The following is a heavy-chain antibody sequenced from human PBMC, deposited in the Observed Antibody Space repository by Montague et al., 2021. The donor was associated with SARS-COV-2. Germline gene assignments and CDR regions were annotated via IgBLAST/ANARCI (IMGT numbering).Heavy chain of an antibody. CDR3: ARAERRDPDTPHLNYYKGMDL. CDR1: GDSISTSY. D-gene: IGHD2-15*01. V-gene: IGHV4-59*01. Sequence: SETLSLTCTVSGDSISTSYWAWIRQPPGKGLEWIGYVYYSGRGSYNSSLKSRVTISVDTSKNQVSLNLRSVTAADTAVYFCARAERRDPDTPHLNYYKGMDLWGQGTTVTVSS. CDR2: VYYSGRG. J-gene: IGHJ6*02.